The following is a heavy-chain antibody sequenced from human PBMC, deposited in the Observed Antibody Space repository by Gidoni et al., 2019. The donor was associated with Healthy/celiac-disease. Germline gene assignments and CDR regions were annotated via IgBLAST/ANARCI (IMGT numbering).Heavy chain of an antibody. CDR1: GFPFSSYG. CDR2: ISYDGSNK. J-gene: IGHJ4*02. V-gene: IGHV3-30*18. Sequence: QVQLVESGGGVVQPGRSLSLSCAASGFPFSSYGMHWVRQAPGKGLEWVAVISYDGSNKYYADSVKGRFTISRDNSKNTLYLQMNSLRAEDTAVYYCAKDRRGRVPGILAYWGQGTLVTVSS. CDR3: AKDRRGRVPGILAY. D-gene: IGHD3-9*01.